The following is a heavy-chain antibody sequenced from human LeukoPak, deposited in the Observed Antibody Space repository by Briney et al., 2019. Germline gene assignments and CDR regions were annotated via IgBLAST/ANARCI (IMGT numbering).Heavy chain of an antibody. CDR3: ARALSRAIGYFDY. CDR2: INTDGSST. Sequence: PGRSLRLSCAASGFTFDDYTMHWVRQAPGKGLEWVSRINTDGSSTSYTDSVKGRFTISRDNAKNTLYLQMNSLRAEDTAVYYCARALSRAIGYFDYWGQGTLVTVSS. D-gene: IGHD2-2*01. V-gene: IGHV3-74*01. J-gene: IGHJ4*02. CDR1: GFTFDDYT.